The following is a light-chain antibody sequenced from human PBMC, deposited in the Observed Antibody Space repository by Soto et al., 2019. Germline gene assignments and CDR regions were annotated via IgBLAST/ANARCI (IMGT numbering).Light chain of an antibody. CDR3: QQYNNWPTWT. J-gene: IGKJ1*01. CDR1: QSVSSN. CDR2: GAS. Sequence: EIVMTQSPATLSVSPGERATLSCRASQSVSSNLAWYQQKPGQAPRLLIYGASTRATGIPARFSGSGSGTGLTLTISRLTSEDFAVYNCQQYNNWPTWTFGQGTRVEIK. V-gene: IGKV3-15*01.